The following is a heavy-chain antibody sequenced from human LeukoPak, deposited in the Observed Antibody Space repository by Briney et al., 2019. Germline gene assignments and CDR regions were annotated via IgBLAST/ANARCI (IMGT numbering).Heavy chain of an antibody. Sequence: GGSLRLSCAASGFTFRNYAMSWVHQAPGKGLEWVSAISDGGTSTSYADSVKGRFTITRDNSYNTLYLQMNTLRAEDTAIYYCAKDRGKAAAGWLDPWGQGTLVTVSS. CDR2: ISDGGTST. J-gene: IGHJ5*02. D-gene: IGHD6-13*01. CDR1: GFTFRNYA. CDR3: AKDRGKAAAGWLDP. V-gene: IGHV3-23*01.